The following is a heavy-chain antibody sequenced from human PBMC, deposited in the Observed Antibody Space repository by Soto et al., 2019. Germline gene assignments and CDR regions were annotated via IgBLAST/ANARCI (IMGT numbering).Heavy chain of an antibody. CDR3: ARETLAVGVGGRDX. CDR2: ISRSGSTI. J-gene: IGHJ6*02. D-gene: IGHD6-19*01. CDR1: GFTVRNYS. V-gene: IGHV3-48*03. Sequence: PLIACAASGFTVRNYSMDCVRQAPGKGLEWVAYISRSGSTIYYADSVKVRFTISIDKSKNSLYVQVNRLRAEDTAVYYCARETLAVGVGGRDXGGQVTSVPVS.